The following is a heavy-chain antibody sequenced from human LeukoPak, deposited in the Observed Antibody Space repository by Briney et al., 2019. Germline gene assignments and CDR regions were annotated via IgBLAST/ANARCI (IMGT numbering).Heavy chain of an antibody. J-gene: IGHJ5*02. CDR3: ARGTVTMTNWFDP. CDR2: IWDDGTNK. D-gene: IGHD4-17*01. V-gene: IGHV3-33*01. Sequence: GRSLRLSCAASGFTFSSYGMHWVRQAPGKGLEWAAVIWDDGTNKYYADSVKGRFTISRDNSKNTLYLQMNSLRAEDTAVYYCARGTVTMTNWFDPWGQGTLVTVSS. CDR1: GFTFSSYG.